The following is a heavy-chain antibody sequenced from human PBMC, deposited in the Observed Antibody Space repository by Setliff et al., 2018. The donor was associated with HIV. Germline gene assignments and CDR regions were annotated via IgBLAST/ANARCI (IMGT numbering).Heavy chain of an antibody. J-gene: IGHJ6*03. Sequence: SETLSLTCTVSGGSISSGSYYWSWIRQPAGKGLEWIGRIYTSGSTNYNPSLKSRVTISVDTSKNQFSLKLGSVTAADTAVYYCARDRRITMVRGVMNYYYMDVWGKGTTVTVSS. CDR3: ARDRRITMVRGVMNYYYMDV. D-gene: IGHD3-10*01. V-gene: IGHV4-61*02. CDR1: GGSISSGSYY. CDR2: IYTSGST.